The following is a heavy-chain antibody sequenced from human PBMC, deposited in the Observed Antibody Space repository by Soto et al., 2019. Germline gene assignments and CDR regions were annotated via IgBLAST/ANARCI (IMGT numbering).Heavy chain of an antibody. Sequence: QVQLQQWGAGLLKPSETLSLTCAVYGGSFSGYYWSWIRQPPGKGLEWIGEINHSGSTNYNPSLKSRVTISVDTSKNQFSLKLSSVTAADTAVYYCARALQITMVRGGDFDYWGQGTLVTVSS. CDR1: GGSFSGYY. J-gene: IGHJ4*02. CDR3: ARALQITMVRGGDFDY. V-gene: IGHV4-34*01. CDR2: INHSGST. D-gene: IGHD3-10*01.